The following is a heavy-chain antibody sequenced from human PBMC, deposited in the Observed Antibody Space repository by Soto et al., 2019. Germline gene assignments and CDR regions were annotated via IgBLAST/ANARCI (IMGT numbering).Heavy chain of an antibody. J-gene: IGHJ6*03. D-gene: IGHD3-3*01. CDR2: IWYDGSNK. Sequence: PGGSLRLSCAASGFPFSSYGMHWVRQAPGKGLEWVAVIWYDGSNKYYADSVKGRFTISRDNSKNTLYLQMNSLRAEDTAVYYCARVSEERVGDFWSGLDPGYYYYMDVWGKGTTVTVSS. CDR1: GFPFSSYG. CDR3: ARVSEERVGDFWSGLDPGYYYYMDV. V-gene: IGHV3-33*01.